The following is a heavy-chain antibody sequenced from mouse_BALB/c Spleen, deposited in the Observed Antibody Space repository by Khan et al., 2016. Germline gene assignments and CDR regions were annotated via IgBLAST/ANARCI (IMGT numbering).Heavy chain of an antibody. J-gene: IGHJ4*01. CDR1: GDSITSGY. D-gene: IGHD1-1*02. Sequence: EVKLLESGPSLVKPSQTLSLTCSVTGDSITSGYWNWIRKFPGNKVEYMGYINYSGSNYYNPSLKSRISITRDTSKNKYYLQLRSVTTEETATYYGTRWDYGKAYAMDYWGQGTSVTVSS. CDR2: INYSGSN. CDR3: TRWDYGKAYAMDY. V-gene: IGHV3-8*02.